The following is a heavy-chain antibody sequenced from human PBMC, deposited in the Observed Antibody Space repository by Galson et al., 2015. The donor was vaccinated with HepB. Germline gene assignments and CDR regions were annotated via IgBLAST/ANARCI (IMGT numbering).Heavy chain of an antibody. D-gene: IGHD1-1*01. CDR2: ISWNSGSI. CDR1: GFTFDDYA. CDR3: AKDLETGTTSFYGLDV. J-gene: IGHJ6*02. Sequence: SLRLSCAASGFTFDDYAMHWVRQAPGKGLEWVSGISWNSGSIDYAGSVKGRFTISRDNAKNSLYLQMNSLRGEDTALYYCAKDLETGTTSFYGLDVWGQGTTVTVSS. V-gene: IGHV3-9*01.